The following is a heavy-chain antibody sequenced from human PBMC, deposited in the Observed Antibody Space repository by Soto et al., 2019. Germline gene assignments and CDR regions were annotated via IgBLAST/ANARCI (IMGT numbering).Heavy chain of an antibody. J-gene: IGHJ4*02. CDR3: SRSLDS. CDR2: INQDGSEK. CDR1: GFTFSTYW. V-gene: IGHV3-7*01. Sequence: GGSLRLSCAASGFTFSTYWMDWVRQTPGKGLEWVANINQDGSEKNYVDSVKGRFTISRDNAQNTLYLQMNSLTAEDSALYYCSRSLDSWGQGTLVTVSS.